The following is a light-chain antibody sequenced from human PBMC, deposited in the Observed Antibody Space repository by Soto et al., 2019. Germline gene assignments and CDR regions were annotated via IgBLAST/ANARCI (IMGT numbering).Light chain of an antibody. J-gene: IGLJ3*02. Sequence: SYELTQPPSVSETPGQTATITCGGSNIGSKSVHWYQQKPGQAPVLVMFYDRVRPSGIPARFSGSNSGNTATLTISGVEVGDEADYYCQVWDTTSDTEGVFGGGTKLTVL. V-gene: IGLV3-21*04. CDR2: YDR. CDR3: QVWDTTSDTEGV. CDR1: NIGSKS.